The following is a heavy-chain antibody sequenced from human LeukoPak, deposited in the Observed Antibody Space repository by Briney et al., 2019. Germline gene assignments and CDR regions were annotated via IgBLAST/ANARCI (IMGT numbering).Heavy chain of an antibody. D-gene: IGHD2-21*01. V-gene: IGHV3-23*01. J-gene: IGHJ3*02. CDR3: AEEGENYAFDI. Sequence: PGGSLRLSCAASGFTFSNYAMTWVRQAPGKGLEWVSAISGGGGSTYYADSVKGRFTISRDNSKNTLYLQMNSLRAEDTAIYYCAEEGENYAFDIWGQGTMVTVSS. CDR2: ISGGGGST. CDR1: GFTFSNYA.